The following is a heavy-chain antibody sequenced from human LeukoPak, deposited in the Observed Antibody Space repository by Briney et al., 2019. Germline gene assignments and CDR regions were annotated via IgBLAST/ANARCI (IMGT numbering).Heavy chain of an antibody. Sequence: GGSLRLSCAASGFTFTSYAMSWVRQAPGKGLEWVSAISGSGGSTYFADYVRGRFSISRDNSKNTLYLQMNSLRAEDTAIYYCARLRWEVTHYWYFDLWGRGTLVTVSS. V-gene: IGHV3-23*01. D-gene: IGHD4-23*01. CDR2: ISGSGGST. CDR1: GFTFTSYA. CDR3: ARLRWEVTHYWYFDL. J-gene: IGHJ2*01.